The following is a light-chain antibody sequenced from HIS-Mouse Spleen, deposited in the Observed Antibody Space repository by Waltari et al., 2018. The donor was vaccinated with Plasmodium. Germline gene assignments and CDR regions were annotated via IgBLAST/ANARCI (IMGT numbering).Light chain of an antibody. CDR3: QQYNNWPAWT. CDR1: QSVSSN. CDR2: GAS. V-gene: IGKV3-15*01. J-gene: IGKJ1*01. Sequence: EIVMTQSPATLSVSPGERAPLSCRASQSVSSNLAWYQQKPGQAPRLRIYGASTRATGIPARFSGSGSGTEFTLTISSLQSEDFAVYYCQQYNNWPAWTFGQGTKVEIK.